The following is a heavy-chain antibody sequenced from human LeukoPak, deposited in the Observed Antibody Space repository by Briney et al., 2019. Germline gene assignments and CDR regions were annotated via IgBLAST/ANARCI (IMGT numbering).Heavy chain of an antibody. CDR2: IYYSGST. CDR1: GVSSSSGGYS. V-gene: IGHV4-31*03. Sequence: SETLSLTCTVSGVSSSSGGYSWSWIRQHPGKGLEWIRYIYYSGSTYYNPCLMSRVTISVDTSKNQFSLKLSSVTAADTAVYYCAKAKRIAADLDYWGQGTLVTVSS. CDR3: AKAKRIAADLDY. D-gene: IGHD6-6*01. J-gene: IGHJ4*02.